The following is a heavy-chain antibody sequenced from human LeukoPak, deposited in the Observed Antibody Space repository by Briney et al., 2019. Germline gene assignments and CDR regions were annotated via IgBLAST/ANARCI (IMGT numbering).Heavy chain of an antibody. CDR3: ARGTAYYYGMDV. CDR1: GFTFNNYA. V-gene: IGHV3-30*01. CDR2: MSSNGNSR. D-gene: IGHD5-18*01. Sequence: PGGSLRLSCAASGFTFNNYAMHWVRQAPGKGPEWVTIMSSNGNSRFYANSVRGRFTVSRDSSNNTLYLQMNGLSAKDTVVYYCARGTAYYYGMDVWGQGTTVIVSS. J-gene: IGHJ6*02.